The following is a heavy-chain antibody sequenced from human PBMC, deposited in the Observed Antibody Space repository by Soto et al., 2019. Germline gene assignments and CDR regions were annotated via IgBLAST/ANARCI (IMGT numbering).Heavy chain of an antibody. CDR2: IFYTGST. CDR1: GVSISSYY. J-gene: IGHJ5*02. Sequence: QVQLQESGPDLVKPSETLSLTCSVSGVSISSYYWSWIRQPPGKGLEWIGYIFYTGSTYYNPSLKSRVTMSVDTSKHQFSLKLNSVTAADTAVYYCAGGSGFSPWGQGTLVTVSS. D-gene: IGHD6-19*01. CDR3: AGGSGFSP. V-gene: IGHV4-59*01.